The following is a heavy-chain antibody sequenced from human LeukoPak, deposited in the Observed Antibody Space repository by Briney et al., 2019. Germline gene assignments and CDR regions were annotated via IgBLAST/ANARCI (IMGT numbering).Heavy chain of an antibody. V-gene: IGHV3-7*05. J-gene: IGHJ4*02. Sequence: GGSLRLSCAASVFTFSSYGMSWVRQAPGKGLEWVANVKEDGSEKYYVDSVKGRFTISRDNAKNSLYLQMNSLRAEDTAVYYCARYGSSWFDNWGQGTLVTVSS. D-gene: IGHD6-13*01. CDR3: ARYGSSWFDN. CDR1: VFTFSSYG. CDR2: VKEDGSEK.